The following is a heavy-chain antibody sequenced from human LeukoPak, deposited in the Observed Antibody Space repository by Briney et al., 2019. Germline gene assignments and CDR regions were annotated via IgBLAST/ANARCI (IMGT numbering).Heavy chain of an antibody. CDR1: GYTFTSYG. D-gene: IGHD6-19*01. V-gene: IGHV1-18*01. CDR3: ARDKGGYSSGWYAAY. J-gene: IGHJ4*02. Sequence: ASVKVSCKASGYTFTSYGISWVRQAPGQGLEWMGWISAYNGNTNYAQKLQGRVTMTTDTSTSTAYMELRSLRSDDTAVYYCARDKGGYSSGWYAAYWGQGTLVTVSS. CDR2: ISAYNGNT.